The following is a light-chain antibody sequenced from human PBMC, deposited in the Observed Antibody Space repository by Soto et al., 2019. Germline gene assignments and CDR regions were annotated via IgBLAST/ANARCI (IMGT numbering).Light chain of an antibody. CDR3: QQSYSTPWT. V-gene: IGKV1-39*01. CDR2: ATS. Sequence: DIQMTQSPSSLSASVGDRVTITCRASQSIASYLNWYQHKPGKAPNLLIYATSILQSGVPSRFSGSGSGTDFTLTISSLQPEDFATYYCQQSYSTPWTFGQGTKVDI. CDR1: QSIASY. J-gene: IGKJ1*01.